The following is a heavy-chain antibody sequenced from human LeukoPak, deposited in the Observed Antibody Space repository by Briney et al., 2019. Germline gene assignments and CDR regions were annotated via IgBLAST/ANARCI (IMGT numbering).Heavy chain of an antibody. CDR3: ARGYSRAAFDI. CDR2: INHDGSEK. J-gene: IGHJ3*02. CDR1: GFTFSDYW. Sequence: GGSLRLSCAASGFTFSDYWMNWVRQAPGKGLEWVANINHDGSEKYYVDSVKGRFTVSRDNGKNSLLPQMNSLRAEDTALYYCARGYSRAAFDIWGQGTVVAVSS. V-gene: IGHV3-7*01. D-gene: IGHD2-15*01.